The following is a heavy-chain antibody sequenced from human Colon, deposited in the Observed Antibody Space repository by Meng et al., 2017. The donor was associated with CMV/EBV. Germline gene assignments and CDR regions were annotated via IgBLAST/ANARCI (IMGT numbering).Heavy chain of an antibody. D-gene: IGHD4-11*01. CDR3: ARTDPWSNYPYYYYYGMDV. Sequence: ASVTVSCKASGYTFTSYYMHWVRQAPGQGLEWMGIINPSGGSTSYAQKFQGRVTMTRDTSTSTVYMGLSSLRSEDTAVYYCARTDPWSNYPYYYYYGMDVWGQGTTVTVSS. V-gene: IGHV1-46*01. CDR1: GYTFTSYY. J-gene: IGHJ6*02. CDR2: INPSGGST.